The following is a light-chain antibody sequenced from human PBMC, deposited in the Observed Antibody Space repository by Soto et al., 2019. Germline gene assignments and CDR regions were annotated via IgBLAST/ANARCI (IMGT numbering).Light chain of an antibody. Sequence: EIVLTQSPGPLSLSPGEGATLSCRASQSVISSYLAWYQQKPGQAPRLLIYAASTRATGIPDRFSGSGSGTDFTLTISRLEPEDLAVYYCQQYDRSPRTFGQGTKLEIK. CDR2: AAS. J-gene: IGKJ2*01. CDR3: QQYDRSPRT. CDR1: QSVISSY. V-gene: IGKV3-20*01.